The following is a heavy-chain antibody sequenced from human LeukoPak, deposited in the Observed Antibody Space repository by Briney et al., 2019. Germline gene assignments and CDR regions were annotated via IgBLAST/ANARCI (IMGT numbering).Heavy chain of an antibody. CDR3: ARGEGDTAAFYI. D-gene: IGHD5-18*01. J-gene: IGHJ3*02. V-gene: IGHV1-46*01. CDR2: INPSGGST. Sequence: GASAKVSCKASGYTFTSYYMNWVRQAPGQGLEWMRIINPSGGSTSYAQKFQGRVTMTRDRSTSTVYMEMRSLRSEDTAVYYCARGEGDTAAFYIWGQGTMVTVSS. CDR1: GYTFTSYY.